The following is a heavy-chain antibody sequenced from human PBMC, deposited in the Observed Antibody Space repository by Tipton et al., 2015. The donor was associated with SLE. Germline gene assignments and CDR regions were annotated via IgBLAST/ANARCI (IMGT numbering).Heavy chain of an antibody. CDR1: GGSISSYY. D-gene: IGHD6-13*01. CDR2: IYYSGST. V-gene: IGHV4-59*01. CDR3: ARGQSSSWYN. J-gene: IGHJ4*02. Sequence: TLSLTCTVSGGSISSYYWSWIRQPPGKGLEWIGYIYYSGSTNYNPPLKSRVTISVDTSKNQFSLKLSSVTAADTAVYYCARGQSSSWYNWGQGTLVTVSS.